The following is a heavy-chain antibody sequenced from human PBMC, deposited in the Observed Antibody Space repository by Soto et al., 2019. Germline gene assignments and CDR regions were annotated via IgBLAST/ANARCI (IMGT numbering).Heavy chain of an antibody. D-gene: IGHD3-22*01. CDR2: ISGSGGST. CDR1: GFTVSSNY. J-gene: IGHJ5*02. Sequence: GGSLILSCAASGFTVSSNYMSWVRQAPGKGLEWVSAISGSGGSTYYADSVKGRFTISRDNSKNTLYLQMNSLRAEDTAVYYCAKVIPLYYYDSRRWFDPWGQGTLVTVSS. V-gene: IGHV3-23*01. CDR3: AKVIPLYYYDSRRWFDP.